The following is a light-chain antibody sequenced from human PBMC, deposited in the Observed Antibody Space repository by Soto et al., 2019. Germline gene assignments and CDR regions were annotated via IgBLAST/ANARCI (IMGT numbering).Light chain of an antibody. J-gene: IGKJ1*01. CDR3: QQYGSSGT. CDR2: GAS. V-gene: IGKV3-20*01. Sequence: IMLTQSPGTLSLSPGERATLSCIASQSVSSNYLAWYQQKPGQAPRLLIYGASNRATGIPDRFSGSGSGTDFTLTISRLEPEDFAVYYCQQYGSSGTFGQGTKVDIK. CDR1: QSVSSNY.